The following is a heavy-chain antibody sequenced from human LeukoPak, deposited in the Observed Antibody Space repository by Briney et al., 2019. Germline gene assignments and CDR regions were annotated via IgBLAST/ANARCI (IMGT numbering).Heavy chain of an antibody. CDR3: AGGQGWHFHL. Sequence: PGGSQRLSCAASGFTFSSYGMHWVRQAPGKGLEWVAVISYDGSNKYYADSVKGRFTISRDNSKNTLYLQMNSLRAEDTAVYYCAGGQGWHFHLWGRGTLITVSS. D-gene: IGHD2-15*01. J-gene: IGHJ2*01. CDR1: GFTFSSYG. V-gene: IGHV3-30*03. CDR2: ISYDGSNK.